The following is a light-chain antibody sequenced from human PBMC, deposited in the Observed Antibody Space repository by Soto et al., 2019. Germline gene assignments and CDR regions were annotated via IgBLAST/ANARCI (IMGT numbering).Light chain of an antibody. V-gene: IGKV1-5*03. CDR2: KAS. J-gene: IGKJ1*01. CDR3: QHHNSYSEA. Sequence: DIQMTQSPSTLSGSVGDRVTITCRASQTISSWLAWYQQKPGKAPKLLIYKASTLKSGVPSRFSGSGSGTEFTLTISSLQPEDFATYYCQHHNSYSEAFGQGTKVDIK. CDR1: QTISSW.